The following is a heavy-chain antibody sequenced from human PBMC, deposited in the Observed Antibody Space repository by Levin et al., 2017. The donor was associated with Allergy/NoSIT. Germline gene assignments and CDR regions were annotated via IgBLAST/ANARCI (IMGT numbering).Heavy chain of an antibody. CDR1: GGSFSGYY. Sequence: PSETLSLTCAVYGGSFSGYYWSWIRQPPGKGLEWIGEINHSGSTNYNPSLKSRVTISVDTSKNQFSLKLSSVTAADTAVYYCARVTAMPWVEAFDIWGQGTMVTVSS. CDR3: ARVTAMPWVEAFDI. J-gene: IGHJ3*02. CDR2: INHSGST. V-gene: IGHV4-34*01. D-gene: IGHD5-18*01.